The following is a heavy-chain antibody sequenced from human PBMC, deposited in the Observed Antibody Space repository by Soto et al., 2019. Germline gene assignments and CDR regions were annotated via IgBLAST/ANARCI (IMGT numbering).Heavy chain of an antibody. V-gene: IGHV4-30-2*01. CDR2: IYQTGDT. D-gene: IGHD4-17*01. J-gene: IGHJ3*02. Sequence: QLQLQESGSGLLRPSQTLSLTCSVSGGSLIIGPYSWSWIRQPPGKGLEWIGYIYQTGDTYYNPSLERRVTISVDRSKNQFSLKMNSVTAADTAVYCARAGDYGWCAFDNWGQGTMVTVS. CDR3: ARAGDYGWCAFDN. CDR1: GGSLIIGPYS.